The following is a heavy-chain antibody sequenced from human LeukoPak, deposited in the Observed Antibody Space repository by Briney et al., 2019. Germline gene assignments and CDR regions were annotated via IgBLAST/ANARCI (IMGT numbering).Heavy chain of an antibody. D-gene: IGHD4-23*01. J-gene: IGHJ3*02. Sequence: GGLLRLSCAASGFTFSSYWMHWVRQVPGKGLVWVSRIGTDGSSTTYADYVKGRFTISRDNAKNTLYLQMNSLRAEDTAVYYCARDKYGGNSNAFDIWGQGTLVTVSS. CDR3: ARDKYGGNSNAFDI. CDR2: IGTDGSST. CDR1: GFTFSSYW. V-gene: IGHV3-74*01.